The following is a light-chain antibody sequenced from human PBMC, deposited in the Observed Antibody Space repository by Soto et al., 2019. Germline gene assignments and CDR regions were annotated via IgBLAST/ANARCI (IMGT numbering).Light chain of an antibody. Sequence: DVQMTQSPSSLSASVGDRVIITCRASQGIGDDLGWYQQKTGKAPKRLIDAASSLQSGVPSRFSGSGPGTDFTLPISGQQPDDFASYYCLQHDTYPWTVGPGTMVEFK. V-gene: IGKV1-17*01. CDR2: AAS. CDR3: LQHDTYPWT. J-gene: IGKJ1*01. CDR1: QGIGDD.